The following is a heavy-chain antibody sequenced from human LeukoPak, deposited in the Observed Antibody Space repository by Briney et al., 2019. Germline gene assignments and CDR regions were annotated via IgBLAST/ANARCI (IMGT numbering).Heavy chain of an antibody. CDR3: ARGGGSYYSYYYYMDV. CDR2: ISSSGSTI. D-gene: IGHD1-26*01. CDR1: GFTFSRFE. Sequence: GGSLRLSCVASGFTFSRFEMNWVRQAPGKGLEWVSYISSSGSTIYYADSVKGRFTISRDNAKNSLYLQMNSLRAEDTAVYYCARGGGSYYSYYYYMDVWGKGTTVTISS. V-gene: IGHV3-48*03. J-gene: IGHJ6*03.